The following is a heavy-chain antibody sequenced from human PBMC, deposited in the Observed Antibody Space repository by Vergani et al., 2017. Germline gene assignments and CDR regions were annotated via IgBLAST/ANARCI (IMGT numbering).Heavy chain of an antibody. CDR3: ARVDTQVPATSHFYYMDV. V-gene: IGHV4-31*11. J-gene: IGHJ6*03. CDR2: IFYSGTT. Sequence: QVQLQESGPGVVKPSQTLSLTCAVSGGSISSGAHCWTWIRQRPGKGLEWIVYIFYSGTTYDNPSLRSRLTISVDTSQNQFSLKLRSVTAADTAVYYCARVDTQVPATSHFYYMDVWGKGTTVVVSS. CDR1: GGSISSGAHC. D-gene: IGHD6-25*01.